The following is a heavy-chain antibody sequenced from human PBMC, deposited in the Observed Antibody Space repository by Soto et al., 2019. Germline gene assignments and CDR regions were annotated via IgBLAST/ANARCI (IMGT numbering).Heavy chain of an antibody. V-gene: IGHV3-30-3*01. CDR3: ARDGSFYRTRRYYFDY. CDR1: GFTFSSYA. J-gene: IGHJ4*02. CDR2: ISYDGSNK. D-gene: IGHD3-10*01. Sequence: PGGSLRLSCAASGFTFSSYAMHWVRQAPGKGLEWVAVISYDGSNKYYADSVKGRFTISRDNSKNTLYLQMNSLRAEDTAVYYCARDGSFYRTRRYYFDYWGQGTSVTVSS.